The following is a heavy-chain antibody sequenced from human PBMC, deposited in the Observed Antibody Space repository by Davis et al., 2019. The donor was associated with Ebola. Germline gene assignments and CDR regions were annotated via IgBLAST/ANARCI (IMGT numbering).Heavy chain of an antibody. Sequence: MPSETLSLTCTVSDDSIKTYYWNWIRQTPGKGLEWIGYIDYSGRTDHNPSLKSRVTISVDTSKNQFSLKLSSVTAADTAVYYCAREEGYCSGGSCYSGPFDYWGQGTLVTVSS. D-gene: IGHD2-15*01. CDR2: IDYSGRT. CDR1: DDSIKTYY. CDR3: AREEGYCSGGSCYSGPFDY. J-gene: IGHJ4*02. V-gene: IGHV4-59*12.